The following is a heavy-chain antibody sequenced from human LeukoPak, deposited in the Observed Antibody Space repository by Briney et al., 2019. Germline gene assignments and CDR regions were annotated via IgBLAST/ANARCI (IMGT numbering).Heavy chain of an antibody. J-gene: IGHJ6*03. Sequence: GGSLRLSCAASGFTVSSNYMSRVRQAPGKGLEWVSIIYTGDNTFYADSVKGRFTISRDNSKNTLYLQINSLRAEDTAVYYCARCEVRSQWRGRHYYYMHVWGKGTTVTISS. CDR3: ARCEVRSQWRGRHYYYMHV. CDR2: IYTGDNT. D-gene: IGHD6-19*01. V-gene: IGHV3-66*01. CDR1: GFTVSSNY.